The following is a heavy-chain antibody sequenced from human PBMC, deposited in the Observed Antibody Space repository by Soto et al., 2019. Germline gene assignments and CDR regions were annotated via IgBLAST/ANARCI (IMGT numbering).Heavy chain of an antibody. CDR3: ASTGLRAVTTWYLDY. J-gene: IGHJ4*02. CDR1: GYTFTSYG. Sequence: QVQLVQSGAEVKKPGASVKVSCKASGYTFTSYGISWVRQAPGQGLEWMGWISAYNGNTNYAQKHQGRVNMTTDTSTSTAYMELRSLRSDDTAVYYCASTGLRAVTTWYLDYWGQGTLVSVSS. D-gene: IGHD4-17*01. V-gene: IGHV1-18*01. CDR2: ISAYNGNT.